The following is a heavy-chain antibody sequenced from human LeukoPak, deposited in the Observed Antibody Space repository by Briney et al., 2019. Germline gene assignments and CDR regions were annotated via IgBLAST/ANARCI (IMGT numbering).Heavy chain of an antibody. D-gene: IGHD3-3*02. CDR1: GFTFSTYT. Sequence: VQPGGSLRLSCAASGFTFSTYTMSWVRQAPGKGLEWVSAISGSGGNTYYADSVKGRFTISRDNSKNTLYLQMDSLRADDTAVYYCAKAAFSRTSYFDYWGQGTLVTASS. CDR2: ISGSGGNT. J-gene: IGHJ4*02. V-gene: IGHV3-23*01. CDR3: AKAAFSRTSYFDY.